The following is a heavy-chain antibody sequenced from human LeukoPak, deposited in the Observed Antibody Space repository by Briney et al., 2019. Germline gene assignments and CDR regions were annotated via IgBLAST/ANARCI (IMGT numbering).Heavy chain of an antibody. V-gene: IGHV1-69*13. CDR1: GGTFGSYA. D-gene: IGHD6-19*01. Sequence: ASVKVSCKASGGTFGSYAISWVRQAPGQGLEWMGGIIPIFGTANYAQKFQGRVTITADESTSTAYMELSSLRSEDTAVYYCARGPQGLYSSGWKQFDYWGQGTLVTVSS. CDR3: ARGPQGLYSSGWKQFDY. J-gene: IGHJ4*02. CDR2: IIPIFGTA.